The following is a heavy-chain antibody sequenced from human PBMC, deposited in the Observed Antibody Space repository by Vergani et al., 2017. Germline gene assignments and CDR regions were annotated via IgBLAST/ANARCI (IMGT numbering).Heavy chain of an antibody. Sequence: QVQLEESGGGVVQPGRSLRLSCAGSGFTLSSHAMHWVRQAPGKGLEWVAFIWYDGSKEYYADSVKGRVTISRDNSKNTLYLQMNNLRAADTAVYYCARSGYCAHGVCYMTYYYHMDVWGQGTTVTVSS. V-gene: IGHV3-33*01. D-gene: IGHD2-8*01. CDR2: IWYDGSKE. CDR1: GFTLSSHA. J-gene: IGHJ6*03. CDR3: ARSGYCAHGVCYMTYYYHMDV.